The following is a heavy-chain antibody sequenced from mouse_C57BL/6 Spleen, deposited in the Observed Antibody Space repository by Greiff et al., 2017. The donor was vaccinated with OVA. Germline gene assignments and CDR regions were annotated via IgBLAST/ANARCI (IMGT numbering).Heavy chain of an antibody. Sequence: VQLQQSGAELVRPGTSVKVSCKASGYAFTNYLIEWVKQRPGQGLEWIGVINPGSGGTNYNEKFKGKATLTADKSSSTAYMQLSSLTSEDSAVYFCARWGYGSSYAFFDYWGQGTTLTVSS. CDR3: ARWGYGSSYAFFDY. CDR1: GYAFTNYL. D-gene: IGHD1-1*01. CDR2: INPGSGGT. V-gene: IGHV1-54*01. J-gene: IGHJ2*01.